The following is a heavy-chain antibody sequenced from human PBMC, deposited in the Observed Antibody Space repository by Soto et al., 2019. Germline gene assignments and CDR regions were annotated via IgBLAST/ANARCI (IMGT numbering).Heavy chain of an antibody. Sequence: ASVKVSCKASGYTFTGYYMHWVRQAPGQGLEWMGWINPNSGGTNYAQKFQGRVTMTRDTSISTAYMELSRLRSDDTAVYYCARGSLVGVGNYYYYGMDVWGQGTTVTVSS. V-gene: IGHV1-2*02. CDR2: INPNSGGT. CDR1: GYTFTGYY. CDR3: ARGSLVGVGNYYYYGMDV. J-gene: IGHJ6*02. D-gene: IGHD3-3*01.